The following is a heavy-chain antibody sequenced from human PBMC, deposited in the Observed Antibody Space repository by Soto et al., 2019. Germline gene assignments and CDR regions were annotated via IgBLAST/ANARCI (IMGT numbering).Heavy chain of an antibody. V-gene: IGHV3-23*01. J-gene: IGHJ4*02. CDR1: ALTFSDYA. CDR2: ISGGSSVT. CDR3: AKVLSKNYYYPFDF. D-gene: IGHD3-10*01. Sequence: PDGSLRLPCTPSALTFSDYAMTWVRQAPGKGLEWVSTISGGSSVTYYGDSVKGRFTISRDNAKNTLFLQLKRLSAEDTATYYCAKVLSKNYYYPFDFWGQGTQVAVSS.